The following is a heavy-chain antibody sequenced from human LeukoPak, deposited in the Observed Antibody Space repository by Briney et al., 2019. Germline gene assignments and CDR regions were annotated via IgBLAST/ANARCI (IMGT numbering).Heavy chain of an antibody. J-gene: IGHJ4*02. Sequence: GGSLRLSCAASGFTFSSYWMHWVRQVPGKGLVWVSRIKSDGSSTAYADSVKGRFTISRDNAKNSLYLQMNSLRAEDTAVYYCARDDFIDYWGQGTLVTVSS. D-gene: IGHD3-3*01. CDR3: ARDDFIDY. CDR1: GFTFSSYW. V-gene: IGHV3-74*01. CDR2: IKSDGSST.